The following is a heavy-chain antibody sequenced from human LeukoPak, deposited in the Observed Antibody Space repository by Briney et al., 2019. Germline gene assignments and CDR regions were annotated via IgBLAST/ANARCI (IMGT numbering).Heavy chain of an antibody. CDR3: AKDGLSFVDY. J-gene: IGHJ4*02. Sequence: PGGSLRLSCAASGFTFSSYVMTWVRQAPGKGLEWVSAISGSGGSTYYADSVKGRFTISRDNSKNTLYLQMNSLRAEDTAVYYCAKDGLSFVDYWGQGTLVTVSS. V-gene: IGHV3-23*01. CDR2: ISGSGGST. CDR1: GFTFSSYV.